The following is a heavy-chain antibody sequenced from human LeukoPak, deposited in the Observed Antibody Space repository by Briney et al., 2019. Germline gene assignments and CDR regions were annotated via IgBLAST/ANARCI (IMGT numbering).Heavy chain of an antibody. Sequence: GGSLTLSCAASGFTFSSYAMRWVCQAPGKGLEWVSAISGSGGSTYYADSVKGRFTISRDNSKNTLYLQMNSLRAEDTAVYYCAKALAVAGSYYYYGMDVWGQGTTVTVSS. CDR2: ISGSGGST. D-gene: IGHD6-19*01. CDR3: AKALAVAGSYYYYGMDV. J-gene: IGHJ6*02. CDR1: GFTFSSYA. V-gene: IGHV3-23*01.